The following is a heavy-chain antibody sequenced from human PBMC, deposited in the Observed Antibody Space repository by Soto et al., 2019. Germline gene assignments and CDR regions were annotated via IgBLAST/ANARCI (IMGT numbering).Heavy chain of an antibody. J-gene: IGHJ6*02. CDR1: GFTFSSYS. CDR2: ISSSSSYI. V-gene: IGHV3-21*01. CDR3: ARDGVDPGDSSGYYYGYYYGMDV. D-gene: IGHD3-22*01. Sequence: KSGGSLRLSCAASGFTFSSYSKNWVRQAPGKGLEWVSSISSSSSYIYYADSVKGRFTISRDNAKNPLYLQMNSLRAEDTAVYYCARDGVDPGDSSGYYYGYYYGMDVWGQGTTVTVSS.